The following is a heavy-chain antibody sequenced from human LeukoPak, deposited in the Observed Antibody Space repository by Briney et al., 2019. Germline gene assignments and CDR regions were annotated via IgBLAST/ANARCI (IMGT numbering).Heavy chain of an antibody. J-gene: IGHJ4*02. Sequence: GGSLRLSCAASGFTFSTYGMHWVRQAPGKGLEWVAFIRYDGSNKYYADSVKGRFTISGDNSKNTLFLQLNSLRAEDTSVYYCAKTAGNYGDYSPFDYWGQGTLVTVSS. CDR3: AKTAGNYGDYSPFDY. CDR1: GFTFSTYG. D-gene: IGHD4-17*01. V-gene: IGHV3-30*02. CDR2: IRYDGSNK.